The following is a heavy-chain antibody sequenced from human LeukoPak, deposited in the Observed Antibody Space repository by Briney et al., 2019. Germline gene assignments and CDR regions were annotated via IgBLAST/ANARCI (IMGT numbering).Heavy chain of an antibody. CDR3: ARDTVLYGDDAFDI. CDR2: IIPIFGTA. CDR1: GYTFTGYY. J-gene: IGHJ3*02. V-gene: IGHV1-69*05. D-gene: IGHD4-17*01. Sequence: ASVKVSCKASGYTFTGYYMHWVRQAPGQGLEWMGRIIPIFGTANYAQKFQGRVTITTDESTSTAYMELSSLRSEDTAVYYCARDTVLYGDDAFDIWGQGTMVTVSS.